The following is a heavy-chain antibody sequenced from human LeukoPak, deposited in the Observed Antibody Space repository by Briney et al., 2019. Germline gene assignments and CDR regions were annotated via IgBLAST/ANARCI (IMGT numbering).Heavy chain of an antibody. Sequence: SVKVSCKASGGTFSSYAISWVRQAPGQGLEWMGGIIPIFGTANYAQKFQGRVTITTDESTSTAYMELSSLRSEDTAVYYCARARLVVTGPLDYWGQGTLVTVSS. CDR2: IIPIFGTA. J-gene: IGHJ4*02. D-gene: IGHD4-23*01. CDR1: GGTFSSYA. V-gene: IGHV1-69*05. CDR3: ARARLVVTGPLDY.